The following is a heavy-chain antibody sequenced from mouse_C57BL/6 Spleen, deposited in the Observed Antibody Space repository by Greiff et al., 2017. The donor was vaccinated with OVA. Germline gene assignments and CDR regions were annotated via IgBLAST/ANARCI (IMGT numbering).Heavy chain of an antibody. Sequence: EVQLQQSGPVLVKPGASVKMSCKASGYTFTDYYMNWVKQSHGKSLEWIGVINPYNGGTSYNQKFKGKATLTVDKSSSTAYMELNSLTSEDSAVYYCARREDDYDDLFYAMDYWGQGTSVTVSS. V-gene: IGHV1-19*01. D-gene: IGHD2-4*01. J-gene: IGHJ4*01. CDR3: ARREDDYDDLFYAMDY. CDR2: INPYNGGT. CDR1: GYTFTDYY.